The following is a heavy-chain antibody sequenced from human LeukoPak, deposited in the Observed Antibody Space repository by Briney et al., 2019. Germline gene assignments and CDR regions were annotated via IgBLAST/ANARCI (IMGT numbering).Heavy chain of an antibody. CDR3: ARDQNDFWSPFDY. CDR2: ISSDGNYK. J-gene: IGHJ4*02. V-gene: IGHV3-30-3*01. D-gene: IGHD3-3*01. Sequence: GGSLRLSCAASGFTFSSYPMHWVRQAPGKGLEWVAFISSDGNYKYYADSVKGRFTISRDNSNHTLYLQMSSLRGGDTAVYYCARDQNDFWSPFDYWGQGTLVTVSS. CDR1: GFTFSSYP.